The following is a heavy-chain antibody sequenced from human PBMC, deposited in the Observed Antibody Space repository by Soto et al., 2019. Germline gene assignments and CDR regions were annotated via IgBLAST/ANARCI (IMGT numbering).Heavy chain of an antibody. CDR2: ISGSGGST. J-gene: IGHJ6*02. CDR1: GFTFSSYA. V-gene: IGHV3-23*01. CDR3: AKLAIAAAAERDHYYYYYGMDV. Sequence: GGSLRLSCAASGFTFSSYAMSWVRQAPGKGLEWVSAISGSGGSTYYADSVKGRFTISRDNSKNTLYLQMNSLRAEDTAVYYCAKLAIAAAAERDHYYYYYGMDVWGQGTTVTVSS. D-gene: IGHD6-13*01.